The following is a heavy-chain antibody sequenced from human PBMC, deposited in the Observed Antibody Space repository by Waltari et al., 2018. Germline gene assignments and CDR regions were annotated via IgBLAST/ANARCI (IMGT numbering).Heavy chain of an antibody. CDR1: GFTFRSFA. D-gene: IGHD5-12*01. CDR2: ISYDGTGK. Sequence: QVQLVESGGGVVQPGTSLRLSCAASGFTFRSFAMHWVRQAPGKGLEWVAVISYDGTGKYYADSVKGRFTVSRDSSKKMLFLQMDSLRPEDTAVYYCARGYSGNDLLFSDYWGQGTLVTVSS. J-gene: IGHJ4*02. CDR3: ARGYSGNDLLFSDY. V-gene: IGHV3-30*01.